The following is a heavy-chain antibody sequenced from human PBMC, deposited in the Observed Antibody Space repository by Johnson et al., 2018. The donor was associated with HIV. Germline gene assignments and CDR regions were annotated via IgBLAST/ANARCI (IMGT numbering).Heavy chain of an antibody. CDR1: GFTFDDYA. Sequence: VESGGGLVQPGRSLRLSCAASGFTFDDYAMHWVRQAPGKGLEWLAVISYDGSNKYYADSVKGRFNISRDNAKNSLFLQMNSLRAEDTALYYCARRGWELWTTQKAFDIWGQGTMVIVSS. D-gene: IGHD1-26*01. J-gene: IGHJ3*02. CDR3: ARRGWELWTTQKAFDI. V-gene: IGHV3-9*01. CDR2: ISYDGSNK.